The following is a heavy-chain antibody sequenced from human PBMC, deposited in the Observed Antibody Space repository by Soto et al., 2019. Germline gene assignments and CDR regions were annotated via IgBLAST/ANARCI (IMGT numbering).Heavy chain of an antibody. D-gene: IGHD4-17*01. J-gene: IGHJ6*02. CDR2: IYTSGST. V-gene: IGHV4-4*07. CDR1: GGSISSYY. CDR3: ARDRLEPHYGDGDYYYYGMDV. Sequence: SETLSLTCTVSGGSISSYYWSWIRQPAGKGLEWIGRIYTSGSTNYNPSLKSRVTMSVDTSKNQFSLKLSSVTAADTAVYYCARDRLEPHYGDGDYYYYGMDVWGQGTTVTVSS.